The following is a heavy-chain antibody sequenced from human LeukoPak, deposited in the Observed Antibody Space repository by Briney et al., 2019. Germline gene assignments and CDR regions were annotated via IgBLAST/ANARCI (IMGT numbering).Heavy chain of an antibody. V-gene: IGHV1-18*01. Sequence: ASVKVSCKASGYTFTSYGISWVRQAPGQGLEWMGWISVYNGNTNYAQKLQGRVTMTTDTSTSTAYMALRNLGSDDTAVYYCAKNGSGSYLDDSWGQGTLVTVSS. D-gene: IGHD1-26*01. CDR2: ISVYNGNT. CDR3: AKNGSGSYLDDS. CDR1: GYTFTSYG. J-gene: IGHJ4*02.